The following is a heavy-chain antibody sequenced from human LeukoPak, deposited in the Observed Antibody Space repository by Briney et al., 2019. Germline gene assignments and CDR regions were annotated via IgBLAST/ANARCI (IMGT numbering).Heavy chain of an antibody. D-gene: IGHD6-19*01. J-gene: IGHJ3*02. Sequence: ASVKVSCKASGGTFSSYAISWVRQAPGQGLEWMGGIIPIFGTANYAQKFQGRVTITADKSTSTAYMELSSLRSEDTAVYYCARDRPYSSGWYGAFDIWGQGTMVTVSS. CDR1: GGTFSSYA. CDR2: IIPIFGTA. V-gene: IGHV1-69*06. CDR3: ARDRPYSSGWYGAFDI.